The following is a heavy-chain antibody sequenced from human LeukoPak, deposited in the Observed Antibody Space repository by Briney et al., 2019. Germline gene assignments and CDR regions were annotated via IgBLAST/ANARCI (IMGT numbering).Heavy chain of an antibody. CDR1: GGSISSYY. J-gene: IGHJ4*02. CDR3: ARVGYSGYDDY. V-gene: IGHV4-4*09. CDR2: IYTSGST. D-gene: IGHD5-12*01. Sequence: SETLSLTCTVSGGSISSYYWSWIRQPPGKGLEWIGYIYTSGSTNYNPSLKSRVTISVDTSKNQFSLKLSSVTAADTAVYYCARVGYSGYDDYWGQGTLVTVSS.